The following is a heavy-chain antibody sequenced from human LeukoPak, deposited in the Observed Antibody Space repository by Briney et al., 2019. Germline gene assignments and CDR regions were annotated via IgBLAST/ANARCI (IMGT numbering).Heavy chain of an antibody. CDR1: GFTFSSYA. Sequence: PGGSLRLPCAASGFTFSSYAMSWVRQAPGKGLEWVSAISGSGGSTYYADSVKGRFTISRDNSKNTLYLQMNSLRAEDTAVYYCAGGMVVTVGDDYWGQGTLVTVSS. V-gene: IGHV3-23*01. D-gene: IGHD2-21*02. J-gene: IGHJ4*02. CDR2: ISGSGGST. CDR3: AGGMVVTVGDDY.